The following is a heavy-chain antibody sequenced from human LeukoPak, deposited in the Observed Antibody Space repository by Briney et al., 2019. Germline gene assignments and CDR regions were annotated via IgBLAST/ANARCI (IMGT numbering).Heavy chain of an antibody. J-gene: IGHJ4*02. CDR2: IYTSGST. D-gene: IGHD6-19*01. V-gene: IGHV4-61*02. CDR3: ARGVQWPYYFDY. Sequence: SQTLSLTCTVSGGSISSGSYYGSWIRQPAGKGLEWIGRIYTSGSTNYNPSLKSRVTISVDTSKNQFSLKLSSVTAADTAVYYCARGVQWPYYFDYWGQGTLVTVSS. CDR1: GGSISSGSYY.